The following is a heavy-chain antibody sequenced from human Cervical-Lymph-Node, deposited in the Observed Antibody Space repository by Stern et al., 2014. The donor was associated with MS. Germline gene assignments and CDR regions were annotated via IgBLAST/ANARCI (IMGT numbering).Heavy chain of an antibody. CDR2: IIPIFGTA. V-gene: IGHV1-69*12. J-gene: IGHJ6*02. D-gene: IGHD1-26*01. CDR3: ARGELKEGLVRGMDV. Sequence: QVQLVQSGAEVKKPGSSGKVSCKASGGTFSSYAISWVRPAPGQGLEWMGGIIPIFGTANYAQKFQGRVPIAADESTSTAYMELSSLRSEDTAVYYCARGELKEGLVRGMDVWGQGTTVTVSS. CDR1: GGTFSSYA.